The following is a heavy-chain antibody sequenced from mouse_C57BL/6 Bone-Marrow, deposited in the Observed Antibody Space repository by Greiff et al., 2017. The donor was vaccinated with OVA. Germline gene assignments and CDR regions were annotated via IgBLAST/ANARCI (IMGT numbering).Heavy chain of an antibody. J-gene: IGHJ3*01. CDR3: ARREFAWFAY. Sequence: VQLQQSGPELVKPGASVKISCKASGYAFSSSWMNWVKQRPGKGLEWIGRIYPGDGDTNYNGKFKGKATLTADKSSSTAYMQLSSLTSEDSAVYFCARREFAWFAYWGQGTLVTVSA. V-gene: IGHV1-82*01. CDR2: IYPGDGDT. CDR1: GYAFSSSW.